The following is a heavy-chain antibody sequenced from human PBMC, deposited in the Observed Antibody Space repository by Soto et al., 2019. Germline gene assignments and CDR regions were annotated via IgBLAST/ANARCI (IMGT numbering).Heavy chain of an antibody. CDR2: ISSSSSYI. V-gene: IGHV3-21*01. CDR1: GFTFSSYS. D-gene: IGHD3-3*01. Sequence: EVQLVESWGGLVKPGGSLRLSCAASGFTFSSYSMNWVRQAPGKGLEWVSSISSSSSYIYYADSVKGRFTISRDNAKNSLYLQMNSLRAEDTAVYYCARDRGNPIEPPIFGWNYYYYMDVWGKGTTVTASS. CDR3: ARDRGNPIEPPIFGWNYYYYMDV. J-gene: IGHJ6*03.